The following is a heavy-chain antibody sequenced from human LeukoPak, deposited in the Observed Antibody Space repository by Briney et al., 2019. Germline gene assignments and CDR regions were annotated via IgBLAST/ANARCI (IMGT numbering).Heavy chain of an antibody. Sequence: GESLKISCKGSGYSFTSYWISWVRQMPGKGLEWMGRIDPSDSYTNYSPSFQGHVTISADKSISTAYLQWSSLKASDTAMYYCASRKWLVPNFDYWGQGTLVTVSS. J-gene: IGHJ4*02. CDR3: ASRKWLVPNFDY. CDR2: IDPSDSYT. D-gene: IGHD6-19*01. CDR1: GYSFTSYW. V-gene: IGHV5-10-1*01.